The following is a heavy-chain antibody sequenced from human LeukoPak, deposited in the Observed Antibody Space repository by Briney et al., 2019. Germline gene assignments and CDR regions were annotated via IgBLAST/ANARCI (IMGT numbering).Heavy chain of an antibody. CDR3: ARVLPPDYFDY. CDR2: ISAYNGNT. J-gene: IGHJ4*02. CDR1: GYTFTGYY. V-gene: IGHV1-18*04. Sequence: ASVKVSCKASGYTFTGYYMHWVRQAPGQGLEWMGWISAYNGNTNYAQKLQGRVTMTTDTSTSTAYMELRSLRSDDTAVYYCARVLPPDYFDYWGQGTLVTVSS.